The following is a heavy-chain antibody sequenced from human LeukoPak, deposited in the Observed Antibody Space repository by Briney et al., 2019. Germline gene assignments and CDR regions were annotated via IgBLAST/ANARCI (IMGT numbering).Heavy chain of an antibody. CDR3: ANCEHEEWELLSFDY. CDR2: IRYEGSNK. V-gene: IGHV3-30*02. Sequence: GGSLRLSCAASGFTFSSYGMHWGRQAPGKGLGWVAFIRYEGSNKYYADSLKGRFTISRDNSKNTLYMQMNSLRAEDTAVYYCANCEHEEWELLSFDYWGQGTLVTVSS. CDR1: GFTFSSYG. D-gene: IGHD1-26*01. J-gene: IGHJ4*02.